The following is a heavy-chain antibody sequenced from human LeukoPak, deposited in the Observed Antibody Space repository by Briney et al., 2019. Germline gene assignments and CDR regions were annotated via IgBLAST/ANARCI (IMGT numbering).Heavy chain of an antibody. V-gene: IGHV4-59*06. Sequence: PSETLSLTCTVSGDSFTTYYWSWIRQPPGKGLEWIGYIYYSGSTYYNPSLKSRVTISVDTSKNQFSLKLSSVTAADTAVYYCVSIAAANDYWGQGTLVTVSS. CDR1: GDSFTTYY. J-gene: IGHJ4*02. CDR3: VSIAAANDY. CDR2: IYYSGST. D-gene: IGHD6-13*01.